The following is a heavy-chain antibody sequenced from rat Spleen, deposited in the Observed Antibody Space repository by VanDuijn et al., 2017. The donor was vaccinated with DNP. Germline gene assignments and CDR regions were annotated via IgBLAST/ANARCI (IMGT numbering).Heavy chain of an antibody. D-gene: IGHD1-12*02. V-gene: IGHV5S23*01. CDR3: ATQGYYDGSYYPFAY. Sequence: EVQLVESGGGLVQPGRSLRLSCAASGFSFSDYDMAWVRQAPTKGLEWVACMSPTTRSSYYRDSVKGRFTVSRDDATSTLNLQMDSLISEDTATYYCATQGYYDGSYYPFAYWGQGTLVTVSS. CDR1: GFSFSDYD. CDR2: MSPTTRSS. J-gene: IGHJ3*01.